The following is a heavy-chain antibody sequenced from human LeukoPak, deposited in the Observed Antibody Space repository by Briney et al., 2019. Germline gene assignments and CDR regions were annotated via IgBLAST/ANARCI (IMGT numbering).Heavy chain of an antibody. CDR3: ACVTGLYYFDF. CDR1: GGSIRSGDYY. J-gene: IGHJ4*02. V-gene: IGHV4-30-4*01. CDR2: IYYSGNT. Sequence: SQTLSLTCAVSGGSIRSGDYYWSWARQPPGKGLEWIGHIYYSGNTYYNPSLKSRVAISVDTSKNQFSLKLSSVTAADTAVYYCACVTGLYYFDFWGQGTLVTVSS. D-gene: IGHD1-20*01.